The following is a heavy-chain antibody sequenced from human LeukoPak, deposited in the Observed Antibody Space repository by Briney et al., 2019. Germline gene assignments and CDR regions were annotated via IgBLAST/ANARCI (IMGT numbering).Heavy chain of an antibody. Sequence: GGSLGLSCAASGFTFSTYAMSWVRQAPGKGLEWVSGIGGSGDSTYYADSVKGRFTISRDNSENTLYLQMNSLRAEDTAVYYCAKCASGRSSFFDYWGQGALVTVSS. CDR2: IGGSGDST. V-gene: IGHV3-23*01. J-gene: IGHJ4*02. CDR3: AKCASGRSSFFDY. CDR1: GFTFSTYA. D-gene: IGHD6-6*01.